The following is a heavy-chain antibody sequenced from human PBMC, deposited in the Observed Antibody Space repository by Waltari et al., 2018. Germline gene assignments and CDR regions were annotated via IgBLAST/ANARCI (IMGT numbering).Heavy chain of an antibody. CDR3: AKDLWLPHDY. V-gene: IGHV3-23*01. D-gene: IGHD5-12*01. Sequence: EVQLLESGGGLVQPGGSLRLSCAASGFTFSSYAMSWVRQAPGKGLGWVSDMSNRGGTTYYADSVKGRFTISRDNSKNTMYLQMNSLRVEDTAVYYCAKDLWLPHDYWGQGTLVTVSS. J-gene: IGHJ4*02. CDR1: GFTFSSYA. CDR2: MSNRGGTT.